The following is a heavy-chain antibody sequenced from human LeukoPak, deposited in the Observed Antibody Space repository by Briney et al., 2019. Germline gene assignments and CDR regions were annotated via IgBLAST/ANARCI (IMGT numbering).Heavy chain of an antibody. Sequence: GGSLRLSCAASGFTFSSYWMSWVRQAPGKGLEWVANIKPDGSEKHYVDSVKGRLTIARDNAKNSLYLQMNSLRAEDTAVYYCARGDYYGSGSYYHDAFDIWGQGTMVTVSS. D-gene: IGHD3-10*01. CDR3: ARGDYYGSGSYYHDAFDI. CDR2: IKPDGSEK. J-gene: IGHJ3*02. V-gene: IGHV3-7*03. CDR1: GFTFSSYW.